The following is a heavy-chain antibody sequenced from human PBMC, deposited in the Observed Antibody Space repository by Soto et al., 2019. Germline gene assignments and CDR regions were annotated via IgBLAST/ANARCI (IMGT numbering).Heavy chain of an antibody. CDR2: IWYDGSNK. CDR3: ARSAFDTSGYYLDY. Sequence: GGSLRLSCAASGFTFSSSGMHWVRQAPGKGLEWVAVIWYDGSNKYYADSVKGRFTISRATSKNTLYLQMNSLRAEDSAVYYCARSAFDTSGYYLDYWGQGTLVTVSS. J-gene: IGHJ4*02. CDR1: GFTFSSSG. V-gene: IGHV3-33*01. D-gene: IGHD3-22*01.